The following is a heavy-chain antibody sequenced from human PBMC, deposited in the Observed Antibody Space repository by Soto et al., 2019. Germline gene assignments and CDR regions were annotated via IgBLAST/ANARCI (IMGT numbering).Heavy chain of an antibody. D-gene: IGHD4-17*01. Sequence: SETLSLTCTVSGGSISSGGYYWSWIRQHPGKGLEWIGYIYYSGGTYYNPSLKSRVTISVDTSKNQFSLKLSSVTAADTAVYYCARGSYGDYGDIDYWGQGTLVTVSS. CDR1: GGSISSGGYY. V-gene: IGHV4-31*03. CDR3: ARGSYGDYGDIDY. J-gene: IGHJ4*02. CDR2: IYYSGGT.